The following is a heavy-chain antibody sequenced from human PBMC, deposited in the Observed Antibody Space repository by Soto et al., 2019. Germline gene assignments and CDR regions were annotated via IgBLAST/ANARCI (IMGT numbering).Heavy chain of an antibody. V-gene: IGHV3-30-3*01. CDR3: AKDRPTYCSSTSCYPHYFDY. CDR2: ISYDGSNK. Sequence: PGGSLRLSCAASGFTFSSYAMHWVRQAPGKGLEWVAVISYDGSNKYYADSVKGRFTISRDNSKNTLYLQMNSLRAEDTAVYYCAKDRPTYCSSTSCYPHYFDYWGQGTLVTVSS. CDR1: GFTFSSYA. D-gene: IGHD2-2*01. J-gene: IGHJ4*02.